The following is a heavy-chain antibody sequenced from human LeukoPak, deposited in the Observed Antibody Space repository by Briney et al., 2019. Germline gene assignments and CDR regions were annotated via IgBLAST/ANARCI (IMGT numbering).Heavy chain of an antibody. J-gene: IGHJ3*02. CDR1: GYTFTGYY. D-gene: IGHD3-22*01. CDR2: INPNSGGT. Sequence: ASVKVSCKASGYTFTGYYMHWVRQAPGQGLEWMGWINPNSGGTNYAQKFQGRVTMTRDTSISTAYMELSRLRSDETAVYYCARGGVYYDGSGYYDDAFDIWGQGTMVTVSS. V-gene: IGHV1-2*02. CDR3: ARGGVYYDGSGYYDDAFDI.